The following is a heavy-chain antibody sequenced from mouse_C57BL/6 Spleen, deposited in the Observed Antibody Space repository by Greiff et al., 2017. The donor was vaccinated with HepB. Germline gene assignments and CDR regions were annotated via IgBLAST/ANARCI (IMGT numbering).Heavy chain of an antibody. CDR3: ARRYYYYGSSLLWYFDV. J-gene: IGHJ1*03. Sequence: EVQLQQSGPELVKPGASVKIPCKASGYTFTDYNMDWVKQSHGKSLEWIGDINPNNGGTIYNQKFKGKATLTVDKSSSTAYMELRSLTSEDTAVYYCARRYYYYGSSLLWYFDVWGTGTTVTVSS. V-gene: IGHV1-18*01. CDR1: GYTFTDYN. D-gene: IGHD1-1*01. CDR2: INPNNGGT.